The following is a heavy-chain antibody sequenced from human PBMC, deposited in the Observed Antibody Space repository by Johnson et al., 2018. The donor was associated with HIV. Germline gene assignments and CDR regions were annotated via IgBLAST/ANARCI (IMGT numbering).Heavy chain of an antibody. CDR1: GFIFSSYG. D-gene: IGHD3-16*01. V-gene: IGHV3-30*19. J-gene: IGHJ3*02. CDR2: ISYDGSNK. Sequence: QVHLVESGGGVVQPGGSLRLSCAASGFIFSSYGMHWVRQAPGKGLEWVAIISYDGSNKYYADSVKGRFTISRDNSKNTVYLQMSGLRVEDTAVYYCTTGFGPAYEIWGQGTMVTVSS. CDR3: TTGFGPAYEI.